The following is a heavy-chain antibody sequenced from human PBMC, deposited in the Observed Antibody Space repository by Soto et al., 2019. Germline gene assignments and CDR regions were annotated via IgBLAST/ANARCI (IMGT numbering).Heavy chain of an antibody. CDR2: IYYSGST. J-gene: IGHJ4*02. CDR3: ARTEDCSSTSCYFLKGTPQFDY. V-gene: IGHV4-59*01. CDR1: GGSISSYY. Sequence: SETLSLTCTVSGGSISSYYWSWIRQPPGKGLEWIGYIYYSGSTNYNPSLKSRVTITVDTSKNQFSLKLSSVTAADTAVYYCARTEDCSSTSCYFLKGTPQFDYWGQGTLVTVSS. D-gene: IGHD2-2*01.